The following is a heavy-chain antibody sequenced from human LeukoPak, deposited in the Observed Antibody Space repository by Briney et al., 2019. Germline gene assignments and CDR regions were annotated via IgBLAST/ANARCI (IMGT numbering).Heavy chain of an antibody. V-gene: IGHV3-30*03. CDR1: GFTFSSYG. Sequence: GGSLRLSCAASGFTFSSYGMHWGRRAPGKGLEGVAVISYDGSNKYYADSVKGRFTISRDNSKNTLYLQMNSLRAEDTAVYYCARGTRYCSSTSCYYYYYGMDVWGQGTTVTVSS. J-gene: IGHJ6*02. D-gene: IGHD2-2*01. CDR3: ARGTRYCSSTSCYYYYYGMDV. CDR2: ISYDGSNK.